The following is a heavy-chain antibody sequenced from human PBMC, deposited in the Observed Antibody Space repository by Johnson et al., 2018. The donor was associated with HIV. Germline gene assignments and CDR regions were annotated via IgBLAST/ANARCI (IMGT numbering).Heavy chain of an antibody. CDR1: GFTFSSYA. Sequence: QVQLVESGGGVVQPGRSLRLSCAASGFTFSSYAMHWVRQAPGKGLEWVADISYDGSNKYYADAVKGRFTISRDNSKNTLYLQRNSLRAEDTAVYYCARGHLAVAGTGDAFDIWGQGTMVTVSS. D-gene: IGHD6-19*01. J-gene: IGHJ3*02. CDR2: ISYDGSNK. V-gene: IGHV3-30-3*01. CDR3: ARGHLAVAGTGDAFDI.